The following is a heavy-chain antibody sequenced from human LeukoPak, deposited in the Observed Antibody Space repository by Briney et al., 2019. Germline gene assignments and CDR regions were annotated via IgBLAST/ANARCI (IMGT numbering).Heavy chain of an antibody. J-gene: IGHJ6*02. Sequence: GGSLRLSCAASGFTFSRFAMNWVRQAPGKGLEWVSTITRTGDGTYYADSVKGRFTISRDNSKNTLYLQMNSLRAEDTAVYYCARRHCSGGSCYSSYYLMDVWGQGTTVTVSS. CDR3: ARRHCSGGSCYSSYYLMDV. CDR1: GFTFSRFA. CDR2: ITRTGDGT. V-gene: IGHV3-23*01. D-gene: IGHD2-15*01.